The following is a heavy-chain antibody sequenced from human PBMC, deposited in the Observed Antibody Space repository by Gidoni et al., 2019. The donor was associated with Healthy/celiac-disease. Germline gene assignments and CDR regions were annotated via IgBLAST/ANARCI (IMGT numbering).Heavy chain of an antibody. CDR2: INHSGST. Sequence: VQLQPWGAGLFKPSATLSLTCAVSGWSFSCYYWSWIRQPPGKGLEWIGEINHSGSTNYNPSLKSRGTISVDTSKNQFSLKLSSVTAADTAVYYCALNCSGGSCYSGGLDYWGQGNLVTVFS. CDR1: GWSFSCYY. V-gene: IGHV4-34*01. D-gene: IGHD2-15*01. J-gene: IGHJ4*02. CDR3: ALNCSGGSCYSGGLDY.